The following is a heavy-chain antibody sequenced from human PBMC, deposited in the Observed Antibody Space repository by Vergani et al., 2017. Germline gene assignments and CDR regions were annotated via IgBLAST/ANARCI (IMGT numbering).Heavy chain of an antibody. J-gene: IGHJ4*02. CDR3: TRTLSDSRGYFIDY. V-gene: IGHV2-70*04. CDR1: RCSLNTYGMH. Sequence: SRCSLNTYGMHVTWIRQPPGKALEWLARIDWNDQTYYTTSLRTRITISKDTSKNQVALTMTNMDPVDTATYYCTRTLSDSRGYFIDYWGQGTLVTVSS. D-gene: IGHD3-22*01. CDR2: IDWNDQT.